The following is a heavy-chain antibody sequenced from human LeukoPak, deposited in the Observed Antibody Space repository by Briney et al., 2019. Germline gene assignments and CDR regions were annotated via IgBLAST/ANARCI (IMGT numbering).Heavy chain of an antibody. D-gene: IGHD1-26*01. Sequence: EGSLRLSCAASGFTFSSYGMHWVRQAPGKGLEWVAVIWYDGSNKYYADSVKGRFTISRDNSKNPLYLQMNSLRAEDTAVYYCAKDRGVGPTDYYFDYWGQGTLVTVSS. CDR2: IWYDGSNK. V-gene: IGHV3-33*06. J-gene: IGHJ4*02. CDR1: GFTFSSYG. CDR3: AKDRGVGPTDYYFDY.